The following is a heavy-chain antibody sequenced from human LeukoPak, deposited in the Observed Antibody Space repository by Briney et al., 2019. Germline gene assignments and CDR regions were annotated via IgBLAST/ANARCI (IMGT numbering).Heavy chain of an antibody. CDR3: ARHPHYYDSSGYYYVEPDY. CDR1: GYSFTSYW. CDR2: IYPGDSDT. D-gene: IGHD3-22*01. V-gene: IGHV5-51*01. Sequence: GESLKISCKGSGYSFTSYWIGWVRQMPGKGPEWVGIIYPGDSDTRYSPSFQGQVTISADKSISTAYLQWSSLKASDTAMYYCARHPHYYDSSGYYYVEPDYWGQGTLVTVSS. J-gene: IGHJ4*02.